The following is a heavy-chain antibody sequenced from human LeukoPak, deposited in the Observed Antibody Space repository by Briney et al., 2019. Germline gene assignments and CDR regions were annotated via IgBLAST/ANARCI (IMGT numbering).Heavy chain of an antibody. CDR3: AKSNGYGLIDI. D-gene: IGHD3-10*01. V-gene: IGHV3-23*01. CDR1: GFTFSSYE. CDR2: ISGSGGSR. Sequence: PGGSLRLSCAASGFTFSSYEMNWVRQAPGKGLEWVSGISGSGGSRFYTDSVKGRFTISRDNSKNTLYLQMNSLRAEDTAVYYCAKSNGYGLIDIWGQGTMVTVSS. J-gene: IGHJ3*02.